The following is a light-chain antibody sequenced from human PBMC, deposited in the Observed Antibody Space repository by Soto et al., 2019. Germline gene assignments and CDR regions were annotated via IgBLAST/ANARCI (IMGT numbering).Light chain of an antibody. V-gene: IGKV3-20*01. CDR1: QSFSSSY. J-gene: IGKJ2*01. Sequence: EIVLTQSPGTLSLSPGERVTLSCRASQSFSSSYLAWYQQKPDQAPSLLIYGASSRATGIPDRFSGSGSGTDFTLSISRLEPEDFAVYYCQQYGRSSYTFGQGNKLEIK. CDR3: QQYGRSSYT. CDR2: GAS.